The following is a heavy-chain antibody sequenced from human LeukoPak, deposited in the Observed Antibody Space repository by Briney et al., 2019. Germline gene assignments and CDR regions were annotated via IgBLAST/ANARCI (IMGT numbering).Heavy chain of an antibody. Sequence: GGSLRLSCAASGFTFSSYAMSWARQAPGKGLEWVSAISGSGGSTYYADSVKGRFTISRDNSKNTLYLQMNSLRAEDTAVYYCAKDRVRAAAGPRDAPLDYWGQGTLVTVSS. V-gene: IGHV3-23*01. CDR1: GFTFSSYA. CDR3: AKDRVRAAAGPRDAPLDY. CDR2: ISGSGGST. D-gene: IGHD6-13*01. J-gene: IGHJ4*02.